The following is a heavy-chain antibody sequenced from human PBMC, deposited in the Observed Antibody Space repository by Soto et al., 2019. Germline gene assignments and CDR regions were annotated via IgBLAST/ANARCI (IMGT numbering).Heavy chain of an antibody. CDR3: ARPKGSYSSGYYYFDY. J-gene: IGHJ4*02. CDR2: IIPLFGTA. V-gene: IGHV1-69*13. Sequence: SVKVSCKTSGGTFSTYAIYWVRQALGQGLEWMGAIIPLFGTADYAQKFQGRVTITADESTSTAYMELSSLRSEDTAVYYCARPKGSYSSGYYYFDYWGQRTLVTVSS. CDR1: GGTFSTYA. D-gene: IGHD6-19*01.